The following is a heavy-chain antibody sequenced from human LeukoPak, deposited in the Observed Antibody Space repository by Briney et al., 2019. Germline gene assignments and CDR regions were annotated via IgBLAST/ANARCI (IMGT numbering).Heavy chain of an antibody. V-gene: IGHV1-24*01. CDR3: ATWATSELGYCTNGVCYIAFDP. D-gene: IGHD2-8*01. Sequence: ASVKVSCKVSGYTLTEVFMYWVRQAPGKGLEWMGGFDPVDGETIYAQKYQDRVTMTEDTSTDTAYMELSSLRSEDTAVYYCATWATSELGYCTNGVCYIAFDPWGQGTLVTVSS. J-gene: IGHJ5*02. CDR1: GYTLTEVF. CDR2: FDPVDGET.